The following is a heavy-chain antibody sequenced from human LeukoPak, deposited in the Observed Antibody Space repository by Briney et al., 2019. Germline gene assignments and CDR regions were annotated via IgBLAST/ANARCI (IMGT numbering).Heavy chain of an antibody. D-gene: IGHD3-22*01. CDR3: ARDQRGYYDSSGYYYAIFDY. CDR1: GDSVSSNSAA. V-gene: IGHV6-1*01. Sequence: SQTLSLTCAISGDSVSSNSAAWNWIRQSPSRGFEWLGRTYYRSKWYNDYAVSVKSRITINPDTSKNQFSLQLNSVTPEDTAVYYCARDQRGYYDSSGYYYAIFDYWGQGTLVTVSS. J-gene: IGHJ4*02. CDR2: TYYRSKWYN.